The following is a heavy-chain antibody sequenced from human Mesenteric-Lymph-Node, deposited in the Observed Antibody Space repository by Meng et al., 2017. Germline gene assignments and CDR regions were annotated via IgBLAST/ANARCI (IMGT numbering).Heavy chain of an antibody. CDR1: GFTFDDYG. CDR2: IRSRAYSGAA. Sequence: GGSLRLSCAASGFTFDDYGVSWFRQAPGKGLEWVGFIRSRAYSGAAEYAASVKGRFTISRDDSKNIGYLQMNSLKTDDTAIYYCSRAYYYDSETCYRDAFDIWGQGTVVTVSS. CDR3: SRAYYYDSETCYRDAFDI. J-gene: IGHJ3*02. D-gene: IGHD3-10*01. V-gene: IGHV3-49*03.